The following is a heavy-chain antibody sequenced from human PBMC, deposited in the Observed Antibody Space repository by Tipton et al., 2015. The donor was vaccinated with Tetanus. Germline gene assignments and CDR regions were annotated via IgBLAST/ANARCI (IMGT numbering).Heavy chain of an antibody. CDR1: GYTFTSYG. V-gene: IGHV1-18*04. Sequence: QSGAEVKKPGASVKVSCKASGYTFTSYGISWVRQAPGQGLEWMGWISAYNGNTNYAQKLQGSVTMTTDTSTSTAYMELRSLRSDDTAVYYCARDDPDYSASRHNWFDPWGQGTLVTVSS. CDR3: ARDDPDYSASRHNWFDP. D-gene: IGHD2-21*01. J-gene: IGHJ5*02. CDR2: ISAYNGNT.